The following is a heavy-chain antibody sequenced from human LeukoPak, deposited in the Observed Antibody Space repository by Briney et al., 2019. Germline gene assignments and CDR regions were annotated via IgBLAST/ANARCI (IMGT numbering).Heavy chain of an antibody. Sequence: GGSLRLSCAASGFTFSSYAMSWVRQAPGKRLEWVSAISGSGGSTYYADSVKGRFTISRDNSKNTLYLQMNSLKGEDTAVYYCAKAQTAHDYGGTWGQGTLVTVSS. CDR3: AKAQTAHDYGGT. CDR1: GFTFSSYA. D-gene: IGHD4-23*01. V-gene: IGHV3-23*01. J-gene: IGHJ4*02. CDR2: ISGSGGST.